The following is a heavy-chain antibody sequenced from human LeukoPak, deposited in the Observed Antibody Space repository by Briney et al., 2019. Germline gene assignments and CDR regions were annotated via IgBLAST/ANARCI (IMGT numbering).Heavy chain of an antibody. CDR3: AREYDFWSGYYVDAFDI. Sequence: SETLSLTXTVSGGSISSGSYYWSWIRQPAGKGLEWIGRIYTSGSTNYNPSLKSRVTISVDTSKNQFSLKLSSVTAADTAVYYCAREYDFWSGYYVDAFDIWGQGTMVTVSS. J-gene: IGHJ3*02. V-gene: IGHV4-61*02. CDR2: IYTSGST. CDR1: GGSISSGSYY. D-gene: IGHD3-3*01.